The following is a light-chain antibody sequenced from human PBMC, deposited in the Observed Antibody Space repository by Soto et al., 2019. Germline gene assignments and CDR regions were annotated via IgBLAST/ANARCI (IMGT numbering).Light chain of an antibody. J-gene: IGKJ4*01. Sequence: EIMLTQSPATLSLSPGERATLSCRASQSISSDLAWYQQKPGQAPRLLIYDASNRATGIPARFSGSGSGTDFTLTISSLEPDDLAIYYCQQRSKWPLTFGGWTKVEIK. CDR3: QQRSKWPLT. CDR2: DAS. CDR1: QSISSD. V-gene: IGKV3-11*01.